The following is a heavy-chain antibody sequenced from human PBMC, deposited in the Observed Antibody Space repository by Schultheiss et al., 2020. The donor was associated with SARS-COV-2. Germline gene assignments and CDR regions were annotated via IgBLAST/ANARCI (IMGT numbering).Heavy chain of an antibody. CDR2: LSNSGST. CDR3: AGSQLGNWFDP. V-gene: IGHV4-59*08. Sequence: SQTLSLTCTVSGGSISSYYWSWIRQPPGKGLEWLGYLSNSGSTNYNPSLKSRVTISVDTSKNQFSLKLSSVTAADTAVYYCAGSQLGNWFDPWGQGTLVTVAS. CDR1: GGSISSYY. J-gene: IGHJ5*02. D-gene: IGHD6-6*01.